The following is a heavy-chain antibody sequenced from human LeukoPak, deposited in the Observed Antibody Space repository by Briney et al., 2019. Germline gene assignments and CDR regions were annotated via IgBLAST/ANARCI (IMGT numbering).Heavy chain of an antibody. Sequence: GGSLRLSCAASGFTFSTYWMTWVRPAPGKGLEWVAHIKEVGGEEHYVDPVKGRFTISRDNAKNSLYLQMNSLRAEDTAMYYCVRDRGYCSGGTCYALWDYWGQGTLVTVSS. CDR3: VRDRGYCSGGTCYALWDY. D-gene: IGHD2-15*01. V-gene: IGHV3-7*01. CDR2: IKEVGGEE. J-gene: IGHJ4*02. CDR1: GFTFSTYW.